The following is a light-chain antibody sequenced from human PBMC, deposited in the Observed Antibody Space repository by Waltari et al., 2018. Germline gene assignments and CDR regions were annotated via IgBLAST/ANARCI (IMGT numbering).Light chain of an antibody. Sequence: EILMTQSPATLSVSPGERATLSCRASQTVSNSVAWYQQKPGQGPRLLIYDASIRATGVPDRFSGSGSGTEFTLTINSLQSEDFAVYFCQQYNAWWTFGQGTRVEIK. J-gene: IGKJ1*01. V-gene: IGKV3-15*01. CDR1: QTVSNS. CDR2: DAS. CDR3: QQYNAWWT.